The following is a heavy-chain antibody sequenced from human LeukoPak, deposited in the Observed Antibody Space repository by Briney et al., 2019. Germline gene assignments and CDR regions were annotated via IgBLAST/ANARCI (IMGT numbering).Heavy chain of an antibody. D-gene: IGHD1-26*01. V-gene: IGHV3-30*04. J-gene: IGHJ4*02. CDR1: GFTFSSYA. Sequence: PGGSLRLSCAASGFTFSSYAMHWVRQAPGKGLEWVAVISYAGSNKYYADSVKGRFTISRDNSKNTLYLQMNSLRAEDTAVYYCASRGGYIVGATSDYWGQGTLVTVSS. CDR2: ISYAGSNK. CDR3: ASRGGYIVGATSDY.